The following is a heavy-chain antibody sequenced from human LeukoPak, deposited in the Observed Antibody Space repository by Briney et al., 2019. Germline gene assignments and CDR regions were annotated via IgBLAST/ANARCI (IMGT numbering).Heavy chain of an antibody. D-gene: IGHD6-13*01. CDR3: ARADLMYSSSWDY. Sequence: GGSLRLSCAASGFTFSSYAMHWVRQAPGKGLEWVAVISYDGSNKYYADSVKGRFTISRDNSKNTLYLQMNSLRAEDTAVYYCARADLMYSSSWDYWGQGTLVTVSS. V-gene: IGHV3-30-3*01. CDR1: GFTFSSYA. CDR2: ISYDGSNK. J-gene: IGHJ4*02.